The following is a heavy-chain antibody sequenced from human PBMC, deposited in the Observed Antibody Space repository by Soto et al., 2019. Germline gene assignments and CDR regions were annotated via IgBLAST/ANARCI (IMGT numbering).Heavy chain of an antibody. CDR1: DGSIISSDYY. J-gene: IGHJ4*02. Sequence: PSETLSLTCTVSDGSIISSDYYVGWIRQSPGKGLEWVGSIYYSGNAYYNPSLRSRVSISVDTSKNQFSLKLSSVTAADTAVYYCARGNKDAPDYWGQGTQVTVS. CDR2: IYYSGNA. D-gene: IGHD2-2*01. CDR3: ARGNKDAPDY. V-gene: IGHV4-39*01.